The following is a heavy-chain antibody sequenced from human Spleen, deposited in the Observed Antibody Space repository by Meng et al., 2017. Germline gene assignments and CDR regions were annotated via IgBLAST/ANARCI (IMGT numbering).Heavy chain of an antibody. D-gene: IGHD6-19*01. J-gene: IGHJ4*02. CDR1: GGSFSGYY. CDR3: ARFGSGWIDY. V-gene: IGHV4-34*01. CDR2: INHSGST. Sequence: SETLSLTCAVYGGSFSGYYWSWIRQSPGKGLEWIGEINHSGSTNYNPSLKSRVTISVDTSKNQFSLKLSSVTAADTAVYYCARFGSGWIDYWGQGTLVTVSS.